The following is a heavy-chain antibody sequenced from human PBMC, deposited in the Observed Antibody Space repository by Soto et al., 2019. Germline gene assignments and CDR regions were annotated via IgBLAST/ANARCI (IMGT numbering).Heavy chain of an antibody. CDR3: ATYTAGGGGRGY. V-gene: IGHV4-59*08. CDR1: GASISRDH. Sequence: QVQLQESGPGLVKPSETLSLTCTVSGASISRDHWNWIRQPPGKGLEWIGEYSGTSNYNPSLRSRATIAEDTSNNRVPLKLSSVPAADPAVYYCATYTAGGGGRGYWGQGTLVTVSS. CDR2: YSGTS. J-gene: IGHJ4*02. D-gene: IGHD3-16*01.